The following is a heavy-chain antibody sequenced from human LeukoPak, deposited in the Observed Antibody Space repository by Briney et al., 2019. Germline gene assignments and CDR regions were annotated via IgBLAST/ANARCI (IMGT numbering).Heavy chain of an antibody. CDR3: ARSRGESVWFDY. V-gene: IGHV3-30-3*01. CDR1: GFTFSSYA. J-gene: IGHJ4*02. Sequence: GRSLRLSCAASGFTFSSYAMHWVRQAPGKGLEWVAVISYDGSNKYYADSVKGRFTISRDNAKNTLYLQMNSLRAEDTAVYYCARSRGESVWFDYWGQGTLVTVSS. D-gene: IGHD3-10*01. CDR2: ISYDGSNK.